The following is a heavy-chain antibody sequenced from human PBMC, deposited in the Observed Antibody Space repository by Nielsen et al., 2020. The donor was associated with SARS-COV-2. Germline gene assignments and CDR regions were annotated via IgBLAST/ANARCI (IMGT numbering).Heavy chain of an antibody. Sequence: GESLKISCTVSGFTFGDYAMSWVRQAPGKGLEWVGFIRSKAYGGTTEYAASVKGRFTISRDDSKSIAYLQMNSLKTEDTAVYYCTPSGLLDYWGQGTLVTVSS. J-gene: IGHJ4*02. D-gene: IGHD3/OR15-3a*01. CDR1: GFTFGDYA. V-gene: IGHV3-49*04. CDR2: IRSKAYGGTT. CDR3: TPSGLLDY.